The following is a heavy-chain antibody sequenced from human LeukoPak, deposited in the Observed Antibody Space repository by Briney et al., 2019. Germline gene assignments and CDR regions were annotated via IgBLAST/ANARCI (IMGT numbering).Heavy chain of an antibody. V-gene: IGHV4-59*01. D-gene: IGHD6-6*01. CDR2: ISYGGST. J-gene: IGHJ4*02. CDR3: ARYVASSSSYYFDY. Sequence: SETLSLTCTVSGGSISSYYWSWIRQPPGKGLEWTGYISYGGSTNYNPSLNSRVTMSVDTSKNQFSLKLRSVTAADTTVYYCARYVASSSSYYFDYWGQGTLVTVSS. CDR1: GGSISSYY.